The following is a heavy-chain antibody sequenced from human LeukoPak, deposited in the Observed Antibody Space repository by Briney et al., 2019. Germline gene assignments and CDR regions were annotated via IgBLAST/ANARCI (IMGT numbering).Heavy chain of an antibody. V-gene: IGHV3-30*04. CDR2: IPYDGSNK. D-gene: IGHD3-10*01. CDR1: GFTFSSYA. J-gene: IGHJ4*02. CDR3: ARGGGHYYGSGNRDYFDY. Sequence: GGSLRLSCAASGFTFSSYAMHWVRQAPGKGLEWVAVIPYDGSNKYYADSVKGRFTISRDNSKNTLYLQMNSLRAEDTAVYYCARGGGHYYGSGNRDYFDYWGQGTLVTVSS.